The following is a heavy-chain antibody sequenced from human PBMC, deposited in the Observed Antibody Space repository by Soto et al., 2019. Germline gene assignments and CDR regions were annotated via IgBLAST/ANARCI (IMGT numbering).Heavy chain of an antibody. Sequence: EVQLLASGGGLVQPGESLRLSCVASGFTLGTYWMSWARQAPGKGLEWLGSIKEDGSEEFSVDSVKGRFTISRDKAKNSLFRQLSSLRGEDTGVYYCARDRDNGYYGQESWGLAGWGQGNRVTVS. CDR2: IKEDGSEE. D-gene: IGHD1-26*01. V-gene: IGHV3-7*05. CDR1: GFTLGTYW. CDR3: ARDRDNGYYGQESWGLAG. J-gene: IGHJ6*02.